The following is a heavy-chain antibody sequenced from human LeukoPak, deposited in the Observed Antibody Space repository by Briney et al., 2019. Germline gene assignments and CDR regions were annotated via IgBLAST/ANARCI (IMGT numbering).Heavy chain of an antibody. CDR2: ISWNSGSI. V-gene: IGHV3-9*01. D-gene: IGHD6-13*01. CDR3: AKDTSSSWNHDAFDI. Sequence: GGSLRLSCAASGFAFDDYAMHWVRQAPGKGLEWVSGISWNSGSIGYADSVKGRFTISRDNAKNSLYLQMNSLRAEDTALYYCAKDTSSSWNHDAFDIWGQGTMVTVSS. CDR1: GFAFDDYA. J-gene: IGHJ3*02.